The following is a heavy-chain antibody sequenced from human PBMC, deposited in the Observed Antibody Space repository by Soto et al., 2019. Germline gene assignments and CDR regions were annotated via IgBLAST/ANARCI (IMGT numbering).Heavy chain of an antibody. CDR1: GFPFTTLW. J-gene: IGHJ2*01. CDR2: IKEDGSEK. V-gene: IGHV3-7*01. Sequence: EGQLVESGGVLVQPGGSLRLSCAASGFPFTTLWMSWVRPSPGKGLERVASIKEDGSEKNYVDSVKGRFTISRDNAKKSLFLQMNSLRDEDTAVYYCARGGWYSGIWGRGTLVIVS. CDR3: ARGGWYSGI.